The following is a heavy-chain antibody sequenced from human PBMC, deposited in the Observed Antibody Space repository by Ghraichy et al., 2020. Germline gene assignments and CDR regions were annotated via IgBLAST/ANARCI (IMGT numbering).Heavy chain of an antibody. D-gene: IGHD5-18*01. J-gene: IGHJ3*02. CDR3: ARDPQGYNYGTYGFDI. CDR1: GYTFTGYY. CDR2: INPNSGGT. Sequence: ASVKVSCKASGYTFTGYYLHWVRQAPGKGLEWMGWINPNSGGTKYAQKFQGRVTMTRDTSISTAYMELSRLRSDDTAVYYCARDPQGYNYGTYGFDIWGQGTMVTVSS. V-gene: IGHV1-2*02.